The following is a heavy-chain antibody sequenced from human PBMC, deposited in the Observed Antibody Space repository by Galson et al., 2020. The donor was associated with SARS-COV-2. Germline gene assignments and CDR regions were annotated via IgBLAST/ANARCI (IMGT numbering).Heavy chain of an antibody. CDR3: ARDTNLDYEESSEAPNWFGP. D-gene: IGHD3-22*01. V-gene: IGHV1-18*01. CDR1: GYTFTSYG. Sequence: ASVTVSCKASGYTFTSYGISWVRQAPAQGLEWMGWISAYNGNTNYAQKLQGRVTMTTDTSTSTAYMEPRSLRSDDTAVYYCARDTNLDYEESSEAPNWFGPWGQGTLVTVSS. CDR2: ISAYNGNT. J-gene: IGHJ5*02.